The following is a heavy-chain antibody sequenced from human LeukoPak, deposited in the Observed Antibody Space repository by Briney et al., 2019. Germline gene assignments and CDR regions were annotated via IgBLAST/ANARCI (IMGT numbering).Heavy chain of an antibody. D-gene: IGHD1-1*01. Sequence: GGSLRLSCAASGFTFSRAWMNWVRQAPGKGLEWVGRIKNKRSGGTTDYAAPVQGRFTISRDDSGNTLYLQMNTLRTEDTAVYYCTTGQATTSHDGYWGQGTLVIVSS. CDR3: TTGQATTSHDGY. V-gene: IGHV3-15*01. CDR2: IKNKRSGGTT. J-gene: IGHJ4*02. CDR1: GFTFSRAW.